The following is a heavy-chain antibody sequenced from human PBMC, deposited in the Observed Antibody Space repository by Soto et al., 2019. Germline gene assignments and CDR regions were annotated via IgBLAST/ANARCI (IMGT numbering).Heavy chain of an antibody. CDR3: ARLHFYGSGRPFDF. V-gene: IGHV4-59*01. CDR2: VSYSGST. J-gene: IGHJ4*02. Sequence: PSETLSLSCTVSGCSISNYYWSWIRQPPGKGLEWIGYVSYSGSTNYNPSLNSRVTISVDTSRNQFSLKLNSVTAADTAVYYCARLHFYGSGRPFDFWGQGSLVTVSS. D-gene: IGHD3-10*01. CDR1: GCSISNYY.